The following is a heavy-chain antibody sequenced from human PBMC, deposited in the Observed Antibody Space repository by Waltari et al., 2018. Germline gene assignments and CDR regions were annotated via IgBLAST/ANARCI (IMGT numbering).Heavy chain of an antibody. CDR3: ARDRGRGLYLDS. Sequence: QLQLQESGPGLVKPSGTLSLTCGVSGDSMSSTSWWSWVRQPPGKGLEWIGKVYGGGKTNYNPSFASRVPVALDTYNKQFSLTVTSATAADTAVYYCARDRGRGLYLDSWGPGLLVTVSP. CDR1: GDSMSSTSW. J-gene: IGHJ4*02. CDR2: VYGGGKT. V-gene: IGHV4-4*02. D-gene: IGHD5-12*01.